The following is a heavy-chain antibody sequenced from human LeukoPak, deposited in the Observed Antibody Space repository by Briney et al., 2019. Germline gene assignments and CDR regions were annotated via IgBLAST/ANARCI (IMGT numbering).Heavy chain of an antibody. Sequence: GGSLRLSCAASGFTFSSYSMNWVRQAPGKGLEWISYISGSSSTIYYADSVKGRFTISRDNAKNSLYLQMNSLRAEDTAVYYCARDPSSGWYLKGWFDPWGQGTLVTVSS. J-gene: IGHJ5*02. CDR3: ARDPSSGWYLKGWFDP. D-gene: IGHD6-19*01. V-gene: IGHV3-48*04. CDR1: GFTFSSYS. CDR2: ISGSSSTI.